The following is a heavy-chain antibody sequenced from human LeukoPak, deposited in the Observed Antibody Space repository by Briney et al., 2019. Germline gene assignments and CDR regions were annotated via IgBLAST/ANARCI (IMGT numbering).Heavy chain of an antibody. J-gene: IGHJ4*02. Sequence: ASVKVSCKASGYTFTSYYMHWVRQAPGQGLEWMGIINPSGGSTSYAQKFRGRVTMTRDTSTSTVYMELSSLRSEDTAVYYCARGLGYCSSTSCYAFDYWGQGTLVTISS. V-gene: IGHV1-46*03. CDR2: INPSGGST. CDR3: ARGLGYCSSTSCYAFDY. D-gene: IGHD2-2*01. CDR1: GYTFTSYY.